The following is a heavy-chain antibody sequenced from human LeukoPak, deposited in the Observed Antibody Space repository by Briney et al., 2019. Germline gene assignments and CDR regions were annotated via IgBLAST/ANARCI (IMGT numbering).Heavy chain of an antibody. D-gene: IGHD3-22*01. V-gene: IGHV3-15*07. CDR2: IKSKTDGGTT. J-gene: IGHJ4*02. Sequence: GGSLRLSCAASGFTFSNAWMNWVRQAPGKGLEWVGRIKSKTDGGTTDYAAPVKGRFTISRDDSKNTLYLQMNSLKTEDTAVYYCTTAPETYYYDSSGYYPDYWGQGTLVTVSS. CDR1: GFTFSNAW. CDR3: TTAPETYYYDSSGYYPDY.